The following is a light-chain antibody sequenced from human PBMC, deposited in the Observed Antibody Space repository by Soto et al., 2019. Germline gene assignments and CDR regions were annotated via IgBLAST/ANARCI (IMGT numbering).Light chain of an antibody. J-gene: IGLJ1*01. Sequence: QSVLTQPASVSGSPGQSITISCTGTSSDVGGYNYVSWYQQHPGKAPKLMIYDVSNRPSGVSNRFSGDKSGNTASLTISGLQAEDEADYYCSSYTSSSTLVFGTGTKVTVL. CDR1: SSDVGGYNY. CDR2: DVS. CDR3: SSYTSSSTLV. V-gene: IGLV2-14*01.